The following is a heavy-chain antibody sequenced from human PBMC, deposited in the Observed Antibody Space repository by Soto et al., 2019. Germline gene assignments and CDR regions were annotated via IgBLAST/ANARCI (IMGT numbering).Heavy chain of an antibody. CDR3: AREYTYGSNFFDC. V-gene: IGHV4-39*07. D-gene: IGHD2-2*02. J-gene: IGHJ4*02. CDR2: IYYSGST. CDR1: GGSISSSSYY. Sequence: SETLSLTCTVSGGSISSSSYYWGWIRQPPGKGLEWIGSIYYSGSTYYNPSLKSRVIISVDTSKNQFSLSLTSVTAADTAVYYCAREYTYGSNFFDCWGQGALVTSPQ.